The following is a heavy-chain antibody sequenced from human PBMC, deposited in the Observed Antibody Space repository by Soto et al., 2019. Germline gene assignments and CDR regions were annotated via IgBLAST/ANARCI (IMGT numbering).Heavy chain of an antibody. CDR2: IYWDDDK. J-gene: IGHJ6*02. V-gene: IGHV2-5*02. Sequence: QITLKESGPTLVKPTQTLTLTCTFSGFSLSTSGVGVGWIRQPPGKALEWLALIYWDDDKRYSPSLTSRLTITKDTSKNQVVLTMTNTDPVDTATYYCAHVLVVVANYGMDVWGQGTTGTVSS. CDR1: GFSLSTSGVG. CDR3: AHVLVVVANYGMDV. D-gene: IGHD2-15*01.